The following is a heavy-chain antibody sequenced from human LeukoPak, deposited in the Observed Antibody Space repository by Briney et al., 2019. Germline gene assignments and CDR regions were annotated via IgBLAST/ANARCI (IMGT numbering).Heavy chain of an antibody. CDR1: GFTFSTYG. J-gene: IGHJ4*02. CDR2: IQAGGDEK. V-gene: IGHV3-30*02. CDR3: AKGLFSAFDKYLDS. Sequence: GGSLRLSCAASGFTFSTYGMHWVRQAPGKGLEWMTFIQAGGDEKYYAESVKGRFTVSRDNSKNTLYLQMNSLRVEDTAIYYCAKGLFSAFDKYLDSWGQGTLVTVSS. D-gene: IGHD5-12*01.